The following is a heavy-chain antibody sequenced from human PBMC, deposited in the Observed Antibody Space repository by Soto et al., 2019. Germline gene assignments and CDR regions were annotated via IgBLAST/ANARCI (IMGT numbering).Heavy chain of an antibody. CDR3: AREEINWNDDGGEGWFDP. D-gene: IGHD1-1*01. V-gene: IGHV1-18*01. CDR1: GYTFTSYG. CDR2: ISAYNGNT. Sequence: QVQLVQSGAEVKKPGASVKVSCKASGYTFTSYGISWVRQAPGQGLEWMGWISAYNGNTNYAQKLQGRVTMTTDTSTSTAYMELRSLRSDDTAVYYCAREEINWNDDGGEGWFDPWGQGTLVTVSS. J-gene: IGHJ5*02.